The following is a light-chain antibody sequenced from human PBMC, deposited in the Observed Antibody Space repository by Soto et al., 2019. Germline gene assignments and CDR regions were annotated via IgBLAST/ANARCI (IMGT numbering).Light chain of an antibody. J-gene: IGKJ2*01. CDR1: QSISSW. CDR2: KAS. V-gene: IGKV1-5*03. CDR3: QQYNSYPYS. Sequence: DIQMTQSPSTLSASVGDRVTITCRASQSISSWLAWYQQKPGKAPKLLIYKASSLESGGTSRFSGSGSGTEFTLAISSLQPDDFAPYYCQQYNSYPYSVGQGTKLEIK.